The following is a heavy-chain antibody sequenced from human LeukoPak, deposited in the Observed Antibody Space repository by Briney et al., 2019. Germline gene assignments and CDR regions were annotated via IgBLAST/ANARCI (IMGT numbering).Heavy chain of an antibody. V-gene: IGHV4-59*08. J-gene: IGHJ6*03. CDR3: ARHGYYYYYMDV. CDR1: GGSISSYY. Sequence: SETLSLTCTVSGGSISSYYWSWIRQPPGKGLEWIGYIYYSGSTNYNPSLKSRVTISVDTSKNQFSQKLSSVTAADTAVYYCARHGYYYYYMDVWGKGTTVTVSS. CDR2: IYYSGST.